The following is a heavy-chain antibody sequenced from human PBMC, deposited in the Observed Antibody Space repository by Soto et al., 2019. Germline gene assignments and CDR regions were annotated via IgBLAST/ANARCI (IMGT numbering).Heavy chain of an antibody. J-gene: IGHJ6*02. CDR1: GGSISSSSYY. CDR3: ARLIGQWLVVYYYYGMDV. D-gene: IGHD6-19*01. Sequence: PSEILSLTCTVSGGSISSSSYYWGWIRQPPGKGLEWIGSIYYSGSTYYNPSLKSRVTISVDTSKNQFSLKLSSVTAADTAVYYCARLIGQWLVVYYYYGMDVWGQGTTVTVSS. V-gene: IGHV4-39*01. CDR2: IYYSGST.